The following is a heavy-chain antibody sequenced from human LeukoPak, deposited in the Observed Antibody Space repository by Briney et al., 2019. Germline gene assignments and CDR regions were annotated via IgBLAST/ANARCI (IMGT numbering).Heavy chain of an antibody. V-gene: IGHV1-2*02. D-gene: IGHD6-13*01. J-gene: IGHJ5*02. CDR3: ARGEGHSSWYYYNIRWFDP. CDR1: GYTFTGYY. Sequence: ASVKVSCKASGYTFTGYYMHWVRQAPGQGLEWMGWINPNSGGTNYAQKFQGRVTMTRDTSISTAYMELSRLRSDDTAVYYCARGEGHSSWYYYNIRWFDPWGQGTLVTVSS. CDR2: INPNSGGT.